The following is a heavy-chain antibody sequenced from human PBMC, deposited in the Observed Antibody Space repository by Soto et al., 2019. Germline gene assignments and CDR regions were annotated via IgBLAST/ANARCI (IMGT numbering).Heavy chain of an antibody. Sequence: GGSLRLSCAASGFTFSSYAMHWVRQAPGKGLEWVAVISYDGSNKYYADSVKGRFTISRDNSKNTLYLQMNSLRSEDTAVYYCARVGYCSGGSCYTGPYGMDVWGQGTTVTVSS. CDR1: GFTFSSYA. CDR2: ISYDGSNK. J-gene: IGHJ6*02. CDR3: ARVGYCSGGSCYTGPYGMDV. D-gene: IGHD2-15*01. V-gene: IGHV3-30-3*01.